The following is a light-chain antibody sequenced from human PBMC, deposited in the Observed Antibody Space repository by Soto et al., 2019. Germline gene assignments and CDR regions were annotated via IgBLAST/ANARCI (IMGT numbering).Light chain of an antibody. CDR3: QQYNSYST. Sequence: DIQMTQSPSTLSASVGDRVTITCRASQSISSWLAWYQQKPGKAPKLLIYDVSTLESGVSSRFSGSGSGTEFTLTISSLQPDDCATYYCQQYNSYSTFGPGTKVDIK. CDR2: DVS. CDR1: QSISSW. V-gene: IGKV1-5*01. J-gene: IGKJ1*01.